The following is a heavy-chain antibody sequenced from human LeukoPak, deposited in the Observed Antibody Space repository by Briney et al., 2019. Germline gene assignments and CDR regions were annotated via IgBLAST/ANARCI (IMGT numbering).Heavy chain of an antibody. CDR2: ITSAGDT. Sequence: PSETLSLTCTVSGGSISPYFWSWIRQPDGKGLEWIGRITSAGDTVYNPSLRGRVTMSLDTSKNQFSLILNSVTASDTALYYCAREDLKLPHNWFDPWGQGTLVTVSS. J-gene: IGHJ5*02. CDR1: GGSISPYF. V-gene: IGHV4-4*07. CDR3: AREDLKLPHNWFDP.